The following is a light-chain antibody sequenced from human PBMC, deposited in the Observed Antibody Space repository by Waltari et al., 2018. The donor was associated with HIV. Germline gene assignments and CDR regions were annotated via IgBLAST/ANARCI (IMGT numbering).Light chain of an antibody. J-gene: IGKJ2*01. CDR3: QQYHSVPYT. CDR2: WAS. Sequence: DIVVTQSPDSLVVSLGERATVNCQSSRNLLYRDNNKHYLAWYRQKPGQPPKLLIYWASTRESWVPDRLSGSGSGTDFALTISNLQPEDVAVYYCQQYHSVPYTFGQGTRLEI. V-gene: IGKV4-1*01. CDR1: RNLLYRDNNKHY.